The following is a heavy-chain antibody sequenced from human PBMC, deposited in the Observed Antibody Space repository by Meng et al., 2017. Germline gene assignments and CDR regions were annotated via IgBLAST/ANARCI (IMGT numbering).Heavy chain of an antibody. CDR3: ARGGSYYEFDYFDY. D-gene: IGHD1-26*01. J-gene: IGHJ4*02. V-gene: IGHV3-23*01. Sequence: GESLKISCAASGFTFSSYAMSWVRQAPGKGLEWVSAISGSGGGTSYADSVKGRFTISRDNAKNSLYLQMNSLRAEDTAVYYCARGGSYYEFDYFDYWGQGTLVTVSS. CDR1: GFTFSSYA. CDR2: ISGSGGGT.